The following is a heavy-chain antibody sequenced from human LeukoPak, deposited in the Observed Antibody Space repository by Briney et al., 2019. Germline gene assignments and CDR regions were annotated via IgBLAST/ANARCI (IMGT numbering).Heavy chain of an antibody. CDR2: ISSSSSYI. V-gene: IGHV3-21*01. CDR3: ARGVLDANWYFDL. D-gene: IGHD3-3*02. CDR1: GFTFSSYA. J-gene: IGHJ2*01. Sequence: GGSLRLSCAASGFTFSSYAMHWVRQAPGKGLEWVSSISSSSSYIYYADSVKGRFTISRDNAKNSLYLQMNSLRAEDTAVYYCARGVLDANWYFDLWGRGTLVTVSS.